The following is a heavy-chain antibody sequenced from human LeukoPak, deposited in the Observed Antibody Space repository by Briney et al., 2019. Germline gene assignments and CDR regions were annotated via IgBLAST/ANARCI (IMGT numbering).Heavy chain of an antibody. J-gene: IGHJ4*02. V-gene: IGHV1-18*01. CDR1: GYTFTSYG. CDR2: ISAYNGNA. Sequence: GASVKVSCKASGYTFTSYGTSWVRQVPGQGLEWMGWISAYNGNANYAQKLQGRVTMTTDTSTSTAYMELRSLRSDDTAVYYCARFRYCSGGSCYFSSVFDYWGQGTLVTVSS. D-gene: IGHD2-15*01. CDR3: ARFRYCSGGSCYFSSVFDY.